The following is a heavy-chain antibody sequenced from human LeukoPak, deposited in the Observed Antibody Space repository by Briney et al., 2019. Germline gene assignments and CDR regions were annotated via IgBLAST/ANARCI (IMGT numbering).Heavy chain of an antibody. J-gene: IGHJ4*02. CDR2: ISWNSGSI. Sequence: GGSLRLSCAASGFTFDDYAMHWVRQAPGKGLEWASGISWNSGSIGYADSVKGRFTISRDNAKNSLYLQMNSLRAEDTALYYCAKDIGGYLYYYFDYWGQGTLVTVSS. CDR1: GFTFDDYA. CDR3: AKDIGGYLYYYFDY. V-gene: IGHV3-9*01. D-gene: IGHD5-12*01.